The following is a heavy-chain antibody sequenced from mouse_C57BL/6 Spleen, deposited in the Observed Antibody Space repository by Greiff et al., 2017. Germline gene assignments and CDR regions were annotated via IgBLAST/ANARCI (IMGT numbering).Heavy chain of an antibody. V-gene: IGHV7-1*01. D-gene: IGHD2-4*01. J-gene: IGHJ4*01. Sequence: EVKVVESGGGLVQSGRSLRLSCATSGFTFSDFYMEWVRQAPGKGLEWIAASRNKANDYTTEYSASVKGRFIVSRDTSQSILYLQMNALRAEDTAIYYCARALYDYDADYYAMDYWGQGTSVTVSS. CDR3: ARALYDYDADYYAMDY. CDR1: GFTFSDFY. CDR2: SRNKANDYTT.